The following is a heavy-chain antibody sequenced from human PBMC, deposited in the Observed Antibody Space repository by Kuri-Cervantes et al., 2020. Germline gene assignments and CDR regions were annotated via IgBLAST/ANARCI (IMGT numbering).Heavy chain of an antibody. CDR2: ITHSGST. CDR1: GGSFSDYY. J-gene: IGHJ4*02. D-gene: IGHD1-14*01. V-gene: IGHV4-34*01. CDR3: ARQLVLNQGGYFDY. Sequence: ESLKISCAVYGGSFSDYYWTWIRQPPGKGLEWIGEITHSGSTYYNPSLKSRVTISVDTSKNQFSLKLSSVTAADTAVYYCARQLVLNQGGYFDYWGQGTLVTVSS.